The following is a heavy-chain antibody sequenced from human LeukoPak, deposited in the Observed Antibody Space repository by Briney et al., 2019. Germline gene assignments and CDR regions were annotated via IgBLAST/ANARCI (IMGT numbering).Heavy chain of an antibody. Sequence: GGSLRLSCAASGFTFSSYWMSWVRQAPGKGLEWVANIKQDGSEKYYVDSVKGRFTISRDNAKNSLYLQMNSLRAEDTAVYYCATTEPRITIFGVVDYWGQGTLVTVSS. J-gene: IGHJ4*02. CDR1: GFTFSSYW. D-gene: IGHD3-3*01. V-gene: IGHV3-7*01. CDR2: IKQDGSEK. CDR3: ATTEPRITIFGVVDY.